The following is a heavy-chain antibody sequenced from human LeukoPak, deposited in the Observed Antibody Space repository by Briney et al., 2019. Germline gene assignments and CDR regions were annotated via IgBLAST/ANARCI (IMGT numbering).Heavy chain of an antibody. V-gene: IGHV4-59*08. J-gene: IGHJ4*02. D-gene: IGHD3-10*01. CDR1: GGSISSYY. CDR3: ARHISTGQLCFGEHGYFDY. CDR2: IYYSGST. Sequence: SETLSLTCTVSGGSISSYYWSWIRQPPGKGLEWIGYIYYSGSTNYNPSLKSRVTISVDTSKNQFSLKLSSVTAADTAVYYCARHISTGQLCFGEHGYFDYWGQGTLVTVSS.